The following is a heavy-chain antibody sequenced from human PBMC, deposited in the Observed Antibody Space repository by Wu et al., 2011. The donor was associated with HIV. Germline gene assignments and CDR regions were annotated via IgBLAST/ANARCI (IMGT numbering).Heavy chain of an antibody. CDR1: GGTFSSYV. CDR2: IIPIFGTG. Sequence: QVQLLQSGAEVKKPGSSVKVSCKASGGTFSSYVISWVRQAPGQGLEWMGGIIPIFGTGKYAQKFRGRVTITTDESTRTVSMELSSLRSEDTALYYCARGSQYCSTSSCYHFDYWGQGSLVTVSS. J-gene: IGHJ4*02. V-gene: IGHV1-69*05. D-gene: IGHD2-2*01. CDR3: ARGSQYCSTSSCYHFDY.